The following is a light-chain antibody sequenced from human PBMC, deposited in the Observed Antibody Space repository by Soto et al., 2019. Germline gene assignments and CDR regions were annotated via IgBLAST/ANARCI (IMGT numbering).Light chain of an antibody. Sequence: DIQMTQSPSTLSASVGDRVTITCWASQSISTWLAWFQQKPGKAPKLLIYAASNLESGVPSRFSGSGSGTEFTLTISSLQPDDFATYYCQQFSTYPYTFGQGTKVDIK. CDR3: QQFSTYPYT. J-gene: IGKJ2*01. V-gene: IGKV1-5*01. CDR1: QSISTW. CDR2: AAS.